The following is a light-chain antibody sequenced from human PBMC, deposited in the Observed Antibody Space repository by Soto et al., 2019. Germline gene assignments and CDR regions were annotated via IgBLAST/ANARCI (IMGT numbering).Light chain of an antibody. CDR2: SSN. V-gene: IGLV1-44*01. Sequence: QLVLTQPPSASGTPGQRVTISCSGSSSNIGSNTVNWYQQLPGTAPKLLIYSSNQRPSGVSDRFSGSKSGTSASLAISGLQSEDEADYYCAAWDDSLNGVVFGGGTKLTVL. CDR1: SSNIGSNT. J-gene: IGLJ2*01. CDR3: AAWDDSLNGVV.